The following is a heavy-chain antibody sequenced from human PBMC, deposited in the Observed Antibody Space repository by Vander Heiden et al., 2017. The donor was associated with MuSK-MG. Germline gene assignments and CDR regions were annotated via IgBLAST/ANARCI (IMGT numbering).Heavy chain of an antibody. CDR1: GGTSSSYA. J-gene: IGHJ4*02. CDR3: ARDSGDSSGYYHGY. D-gene: IGHD3-22*01. CDR2: IIPILGIA. V-gene: IGHV1-69*04. Sequence: QVQLVQSGAEVKKPGSSVKVSCKASGGTSSSYAISWVRQAPGQGLEWMGRIIPILGIANYAQKFQGRVTITADKSTSTAYMELSSLRSEDTAVYYCARDSGDSSGYYHGYWGQGTLVTVSS.